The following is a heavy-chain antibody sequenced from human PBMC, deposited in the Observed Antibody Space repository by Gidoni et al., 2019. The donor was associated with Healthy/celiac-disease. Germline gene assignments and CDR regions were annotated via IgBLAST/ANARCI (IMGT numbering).Heavy chain of an antibody. V-gene: IGHV3-48*02. CDR3: ARDAEMATGELFDY. CDR1: GFTFSSYS. CDR2: ISSSSSNI. Sequence: EVQLVESGGGLVQPGGSLRLSCAASGFTFSSYSMNWVRQAPGKGLEWVSYISSSSSNIYYADSVKGRFTISRDNAKNSLYLQMNSLRDEDTAVYYCARDAEMATGELFDYWGQGTLVTVSS. D-gene: IGHD5-12*01. J-gene: IGHJ4*02.